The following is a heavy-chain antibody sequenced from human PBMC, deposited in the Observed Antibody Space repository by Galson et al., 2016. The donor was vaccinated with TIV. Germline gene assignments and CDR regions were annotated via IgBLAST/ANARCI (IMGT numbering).Heavy chain of an antibody. CDR3: ARVQWGSSLVSYYYHLDV. J-gene: IGHJ6*03. CDR2: IKQDGDYK. CDR1: GFTFSRHW. D-gene: IGHD6-6*01. V-gene: IGHV3-7*01. Sequence: SLRLSCAASGFTFSRHWMSWVRQAPGKGLEWVANIKQDGDYKYYVDPVKGRFTISRDNAKNSLYLQMNSLRAEDTAVYFCARVQWGSSLVSYYYHLDVWGKGTTVIVSS.